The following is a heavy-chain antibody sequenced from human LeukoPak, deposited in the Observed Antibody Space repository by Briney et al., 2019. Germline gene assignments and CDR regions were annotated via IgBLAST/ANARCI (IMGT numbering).Heavy chain of an antibody. CDR3: ARGRDLFDS. V-gene: IGHV3-48*04. CDR1: GFTFNAYS. CDR2: ISSSSATI. J-gene: IGHJ4*02. Sequence: GGSLRLSCVASGFTFNAYSMNWFRQAPGKGLEWISYISSSSATIYYADSVKGRFTISRDNAKNSLYLQMNSLRAEDTAVYYCARGRDLFDSWGQGTLVIVSS.